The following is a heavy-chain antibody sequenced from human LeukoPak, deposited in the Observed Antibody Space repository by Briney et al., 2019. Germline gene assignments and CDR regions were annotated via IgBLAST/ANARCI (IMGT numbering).Heavy chain of an antibody. CDR2: FDPEDGET. CDR3: ATRTPELPLFDY. D-gene: IGHD1-26*01. V-gene: IGHV1-24*01. Sequence: ASVKVSCKASGYSFTRYGITWVRQAPGKGLEWMGGFDPEDGETIYAQKFQGRVTMTEDTSTDTAYMELSSLRSEDTAVYYCATRTPELPLFDYWGQGTLVTVSS. CDR1: GYSFTRYG. J-gene: IGHJ4*02.